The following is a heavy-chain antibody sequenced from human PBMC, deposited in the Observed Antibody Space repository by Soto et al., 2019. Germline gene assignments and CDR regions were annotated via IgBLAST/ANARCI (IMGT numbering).Heavy chain of an antibody. CDR3: ATDLSYYYDSSGYYTFDY. CDR1: GYTLTELS. D-gene: IGHD3-22*01. V-gene: IGHV1-24*01. Sequence: ASVKVSCKVSGYTLTELSMHWVRQAPGKGLEWMGGFDPEDGETIYAQKFQGRVTMTEDTSTDTAYMELSSLRSEDTAVYYRATDLSYYYDSSGYYTFDYWGQGTLVTVSS. CDR2: FDPEDGET. J-gene: IGHJ4*02.